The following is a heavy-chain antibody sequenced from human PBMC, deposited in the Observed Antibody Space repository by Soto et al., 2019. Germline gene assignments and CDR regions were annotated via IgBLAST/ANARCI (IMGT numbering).Heavy chain of an antibody. V-gene: IGHV4-34*01. CDR2: INHSGST. CDR3: AREERYCSGGSCHSGTPQRNWFDP. D-gene: IGHD2-15*01. Sequence: PSETLSLTCAVYGGSFSGYYWSWIRQPPGKGLEWIGEINHSGSTNYNPSLKSRVTISVDTSKNQFSLKLSSVTAADTAVYYCAREERYCSGGSCHSGTPQRNWFDPWGQGTLVTVSS. J-gene: IGHJ5*02. CDR1: GGSFSGYY.